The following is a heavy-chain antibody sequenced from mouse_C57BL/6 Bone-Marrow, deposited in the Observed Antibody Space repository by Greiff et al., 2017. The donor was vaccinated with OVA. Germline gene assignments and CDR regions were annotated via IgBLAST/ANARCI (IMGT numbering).Heavy chain of an antibody. D-gene: IGHD1-1*01. Sequence: VQLQQSGAELAKPGASVKLSCKASGYTFTSYWMHWVKQRPGQGLEWIGYINPSSGYTKYNQKFKDKATLTADKSSSTAYMQLSSLTYVDSAVYDCARLSSTTLGYFYVWGTGTTVTVSS. J-gene: IGHJ1*03. CDR3: ARLSSTTLGYFYV. CDR1: GYTFTSYW. CDR2: INPSSGYT. V-gene: IGHV1-7*01.